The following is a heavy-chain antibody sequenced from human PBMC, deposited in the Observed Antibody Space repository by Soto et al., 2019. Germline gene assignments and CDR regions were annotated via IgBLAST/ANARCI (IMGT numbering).Heavy chain of an antibody. CDR1: GASISNGGYY. Sequence: SETLSLTCTVSGASISNGGYYWGWIRQHPGKGLEWIGHIYYSGATYYNPSLKSGVSISVDTSKNQFSLRLRSVTAADTAVYYCARDKITGLFDYWGEGTLVTVSS. D-gene: IGHD2-8*02. CDR3: ARDKITGLFDY. J-gene: IGHJ4*02. CDR2: IYYSGAT. V-gene: IGHV4-31*03.